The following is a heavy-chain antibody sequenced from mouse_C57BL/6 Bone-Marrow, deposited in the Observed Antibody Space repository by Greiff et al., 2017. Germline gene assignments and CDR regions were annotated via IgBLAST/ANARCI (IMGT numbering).Heavy chain of an antibody. CDR1: CYTFTSYW. CDR2: IYPGSGST. J-gene: IGHJ2*01. V-gene: IGHV1-55*01. CDR3: ARRLRLYYFDY. D-gene: IGHD1-1*01. Sequence: QLQQPFSSLFPPFSSFKISCKSSCYTFTSYWITWVKQRPGHGLEWIGDIYPGSGSTNYNEKFKSKATLTVDTSSSTAYMQLSSLTSEDSAVYYCARRLRLYYFDYWGQGTTLTVSS.